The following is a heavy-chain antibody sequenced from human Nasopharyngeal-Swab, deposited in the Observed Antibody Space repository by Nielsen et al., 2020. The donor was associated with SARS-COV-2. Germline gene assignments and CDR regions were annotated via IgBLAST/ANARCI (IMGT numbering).Heavy chain of an antibody. J-gene: IGHJ2*01. D-gene: IGHD6-13*01. CDR2: IWYDGGQK. Sequence: GESLKISCAASGFTFSSYGMQWVRQAPGKGLEWVAVIWYDGGQKYYADSVKGRFTISRDNSKNTLYLQMNSLRAEDTAVYYCARGQESYSSSWLNWYFDLWGRGTLVTVSS. CDR1: GFTFSSYG. CDR3: ARGQESYSSSWLNWYFDL. V-gene: IGHV3-33*01.